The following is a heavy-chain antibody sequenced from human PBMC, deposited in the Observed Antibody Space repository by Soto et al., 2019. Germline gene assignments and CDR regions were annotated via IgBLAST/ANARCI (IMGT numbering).Heavy chain of an antibody. CDR1: GFTFSSYG. J-gene: IGHJ3*02. CDR2: ISYDGSNK. Sequence: GGSLRLSCAASGFTFSSYGMHWVRQAPGKGLEWVAVISYDGSNKYYADSVKGRFTISRDNSKNTLYLQMNSLRAEDTAVYYCAKEMGRGSVFGEYHWAFDIWGQGTMVTVSS. D-gene: IGHD3-10*02. V-gene: IGHV3-30*18. CDR3: AKEMGRGSVFGEYHWAFDI.